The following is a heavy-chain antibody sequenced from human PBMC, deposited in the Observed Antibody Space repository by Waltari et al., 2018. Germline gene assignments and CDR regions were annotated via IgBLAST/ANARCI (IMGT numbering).Heavy chain of an antibody. CDR1: GGSISSYY. Sequence: QVQLQESGPGLVKPSETLSLTCTVSGGSISSYYWSWIRQPPGKGLEWIGYIYYSGSTNYNPSLKSRVTISVDTSKNQFSLKLSSVTAADTAVYYCAREAFCPPLNWFDPWGQGTLVTVSS. CDR2: IYYSGST. J-gene: IGHJ5*02. D-gene: IGHD3-3*02. CDR3: AREAFCPPLNWFDP. V-gene: IGHV4-59*01.